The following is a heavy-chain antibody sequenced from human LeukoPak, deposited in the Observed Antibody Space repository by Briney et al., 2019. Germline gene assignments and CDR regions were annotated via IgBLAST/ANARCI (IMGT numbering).Heavy chain of an antibody. D-gene: IGHD1-26*01. Sequence: GGSLRLSCAASGFTFRSYSMNWVREAPGKGREGVSSISSSRSYIYYADSVKGRFTISRDNAKNSLYLQMNSLRAEDTAVYYCARSGELLSYYYYYMDVWGKGTTVTVSS. CDR1: GFTFRSYS. CDR2: ISSSRSYI. V-gene: IGHV3-21*01. CDR3: ARSGELLSYYYYYMDV. J-gene: IGHJ6*03.